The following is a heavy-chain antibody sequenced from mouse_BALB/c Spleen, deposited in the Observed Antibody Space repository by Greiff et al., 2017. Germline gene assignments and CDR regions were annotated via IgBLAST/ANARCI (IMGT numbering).Heavy chain of an antibody. J-gene: IGHJ2*01. Sequence: EVKLVESGGGLVQPGGSRKLSCAASGFTFSSFGMHWVRQAPEKGLEWVAYISSGSSTIYYADTVKGRFTISRDNPKNTLFLQMTSLRSEDTAMYYCARRGTTAYFDYWGQGTTLTVSS. CDR2: ISSGSSTI. CDR1: GFTFSSFG. CDR3: ARRGTTAYFDY. D-gene: IGHD1-2*01. V-gene: IGHV5-17*02.